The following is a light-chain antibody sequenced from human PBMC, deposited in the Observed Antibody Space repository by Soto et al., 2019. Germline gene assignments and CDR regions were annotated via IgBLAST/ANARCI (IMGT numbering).Light chain of an antibody. J-gene: IGLJ3*02. CDR3: QFYDSGLSGFWV. CDR1: SSNIGAGYD. CDR2: GNS. V-gene: IGLV1-40*01. Sequence: QSVLTQPPSVSGAPGQRVTISCTGSSSNIGAGYDVHWYQQLPGTAPKLLIYGNSNRPSGVPDRFSGSKSGTSASLAITGLQAEDEADYYCQFYDSGLSGFWVFGGGTKLTVL.